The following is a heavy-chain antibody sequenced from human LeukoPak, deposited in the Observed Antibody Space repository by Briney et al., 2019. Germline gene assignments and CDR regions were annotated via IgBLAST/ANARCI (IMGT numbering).Heavy chain of an antibody. D-gene: IGHD5-12*01. Sequence: GGSLRLSCAASGFTFSSYSMNWVRQAPGKGLEWVSSISSSSSHIYYADSVKGRFTISRDNAKNSLYLQMNSLRAEDTAVYYCARVAGYSGYADYWGQGTLVTVSS. J-gene: IGHJ4*02. V-gene: IGHV3-21*01. CDR3: ARVAGYSGYADY. CDR2: ISSSSSHI. CDR1: GFTFSSYS.